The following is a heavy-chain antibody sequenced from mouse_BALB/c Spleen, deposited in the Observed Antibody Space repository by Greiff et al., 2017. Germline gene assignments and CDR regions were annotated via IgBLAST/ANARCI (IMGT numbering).Heavy chain of an antibody. V-gene: IGHV10S3*01. J-gene: IGHJ3*01. CDR3: VRDDYDEGFAY. CDR1: GFTFNTNA. Sequence: EAGGGLVQPKGSLKLSCAASGFTFNTNAMNWVRQAPGKGLEWVARIRSKSNNYATYYADSVKDRFTISRDDSQSMLYLQMNNLKTEDTAMYYCVRDDYDEGFAYWGQGTLVTVSA. D-gene: IGHD2-4*01. CDR2: IRSKSNNYAT.